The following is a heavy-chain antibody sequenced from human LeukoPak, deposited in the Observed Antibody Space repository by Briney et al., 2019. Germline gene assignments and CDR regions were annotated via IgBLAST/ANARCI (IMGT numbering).Heavy chain of an antibody. V-gene: IGHV1-69*13. J-gene: IGHJ5*02. Sequence: VASVKVSCKASGGTFSSYAISWVRQAPGQGLEWMGGIIPIFGTANYAQKFQGRVTTTADESTSTAYMELSSLRSEDTAVYFCASAPRYSSSWPNNWFDPWGQGTLVTVSS. D-gene: IGHD6-13*01. CDR3: ASAPRYSSSWPNNWFDP. CDR2: IIPIFGTA. CDR1: GGTFSSYA.